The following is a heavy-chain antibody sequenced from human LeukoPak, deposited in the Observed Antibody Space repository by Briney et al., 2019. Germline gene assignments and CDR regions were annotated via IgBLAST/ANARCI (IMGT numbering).Heavy chain of an antibody. Sequence: GASVKVSCKASGYTFTSYVMDCVRQAPGQRLEWMGWINAGNGNTKYSQKFQGRVTITRDTSASTAYMELSSLRSEDTAVYYCAREFRYLFDYWGQGTLVTVSS. CDR1: GYTFTSYV. CDR2: INAGNGNT. D-gene: IGHD1-1*01. V-gene: IGHV1-3*01. CDR3: AREFRYLFDY. J-gene: IGHJ4*02.